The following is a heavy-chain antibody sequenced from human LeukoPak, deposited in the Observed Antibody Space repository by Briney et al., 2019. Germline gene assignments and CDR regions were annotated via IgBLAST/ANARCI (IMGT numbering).Heavy chain of an antibody. CDR1: GNSISSDDW. D-gene: IGHD3-22*01. Sequence: SETLSLTCTVSGNSISSDDWWTWVRQPPGGGLEGIGEIYHRGSTNYNPSLKSRVTISIDKSRNQFSLMLSSVTAADTAVYYCARRQYYDSTGYFVYWGQGTLVTVSS. J-gene: IGHJ4*02. V-gene: IGHV4-4*02. CDR2: IYHRGST. CDR3: ARRQYYDSTGYFVY.